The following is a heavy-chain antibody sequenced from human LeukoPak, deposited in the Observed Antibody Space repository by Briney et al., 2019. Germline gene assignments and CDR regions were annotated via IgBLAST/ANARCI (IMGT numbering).Heavy chain of an antibody. Sequence: PGGSLRLSCAASGFTFSSYAMSWVRQAPGKGLEWVSAISGSGGSTYYADSVKGRFTISRDNSKNTLYLQMNSLRAEDTAVYYCAKDSYGSGLYYYYMNVWGKGTTVTISS. V-gene: IGHV3-23*01. CDR1: GFTFSSYA. D-gene: IGHD3-10*01. J-gene: IGHJ6*03. CDR2: ISGSGGST. CDR3: AKDSYGSGLYYYYMNV.